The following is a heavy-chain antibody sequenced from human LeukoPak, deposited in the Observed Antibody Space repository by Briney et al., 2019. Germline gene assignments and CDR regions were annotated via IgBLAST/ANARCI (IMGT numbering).Heavy chain of an antibody. D-gene: IGHD2-2*01. V-gene: IGHV4-39*07. CDR3: ARHVPAAFDY. CDR2: ICYGGDT. Sequence: SETLSLTCTVSGGSISSSPCHWGWIRQSPEKGLEWFGTICYGGDTYYNPSFKSRVTISVDASKNQFSLKLSSLTAADTAVYYCARHVPAAFDYWGQGTLVTVSS. CDR1: GGSISSSPCH. J-gene: IGHJ4*02.